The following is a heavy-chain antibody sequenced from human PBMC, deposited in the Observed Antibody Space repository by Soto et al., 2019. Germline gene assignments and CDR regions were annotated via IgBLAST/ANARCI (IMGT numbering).Heavy chain of an antibody. CDR2: ISSSTGTI. J-gene: IGHJ4*02. Sequence: EVHLVESGGGLVQPGGSLRLSCAASGFTFRTYNMNWVRQAPGKGLEWVSYISSSTGTIYYADSVKGRFTISRDNAKNSLYLQMNSLRAEDTAVYYCARFYGIAVAGTLDFWGQGTLVTVSS. CDR1: GFTFRTYN. CDR3: ARFYGIAVAGTLDF. V-gene: IGHV3-48*01. D-gene: IGHD6-19*01.